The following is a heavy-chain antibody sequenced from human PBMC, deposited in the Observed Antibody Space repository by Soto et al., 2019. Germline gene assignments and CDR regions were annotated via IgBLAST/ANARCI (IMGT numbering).Heavy chain of an antibody. CDR1: GFTFTDYT. D-gene: IGHD2-8*01. CDR3: TAGKLYPSLDFDY. CDR2: IRSKAYGGTT. Sequence: PGGSLRLSCTAPGFTFTDYTLTSVRHAPGKGLEWVGFIRSKAYGGTTEYAASVKGRFTISRDDSKSIAYLQMNSLKTEDTAVYYCTAGKLYPSLDFDYWGQGTLVTVSS. J-gene: IGHJ4*02. V-gene: IGHV3-49*04.